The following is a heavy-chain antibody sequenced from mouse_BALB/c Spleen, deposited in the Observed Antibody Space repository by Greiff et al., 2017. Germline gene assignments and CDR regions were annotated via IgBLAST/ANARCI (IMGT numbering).Heavy chain of an antibody. CDR3: ARIHYYGNYFDY. D-gene: IGHD1-2*01. Sequence: EVQRVESGGGLVKPGGSLKLSCAASGFTFSSYAMSWVRQTPEKRLEWVASISSGGSTYYPDSVKGRFTISRDNARNILYLQMSSLRSEDTAMYYCARIHYYGNYFDYWGQGTTLTVSS. J-gene: IGHJ2*01. CDR1: GFTFSSYA. V-gene: IGHV5-6-5*01. CDR2: ISSGGST.